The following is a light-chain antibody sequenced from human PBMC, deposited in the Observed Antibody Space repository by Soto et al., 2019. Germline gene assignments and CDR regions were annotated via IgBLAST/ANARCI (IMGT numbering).Light chain of an antibody. CDR3: QQRSNWPPIT. CDR2: DAS. CDR1: QSVGSY. Sequence: EIVLTQSAATLSLSPGERATLSCRASQSVGSYLAWYQQKPGQAPRFLIYDASNRAAGIPARFSGSGSGTDLTLTISSLEPEAFALYYCQQRSNWPPITFGQGTRLEIK. V-gene: IGKV3-11*01. J-gene: IGKJ5*01.